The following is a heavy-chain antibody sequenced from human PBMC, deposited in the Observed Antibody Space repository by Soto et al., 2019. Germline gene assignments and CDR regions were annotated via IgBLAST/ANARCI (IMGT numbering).Heavy chain of an antibody. CDR3: ARRPAYSSGWSTFDY. Sequence: QVQLVQSGAEVKKPGSSVKVSCKASGGTFSSYAISWVRQAPGQGLEWMGGIIPIFGTANYAQKFQGRVTITADESTSTGYMELSSLRSEDTAVYYCARRPAYSSGWSTFDYWGQGTLVTVSS. D-gene: IGHD6-19*01. V-gene: IGHV1-69*12. CDR2: IIPIFGTA. CDR1: GGTFSSYA. J-gene: IGHJ4*02.